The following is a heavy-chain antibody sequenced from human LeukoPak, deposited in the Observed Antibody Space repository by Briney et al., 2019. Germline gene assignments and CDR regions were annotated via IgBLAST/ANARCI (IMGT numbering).Heavy chain of an antibody. CDR2: IYYSGST. CDR3: ARRKGSSPYYFDY. CDR1: GGSISSYY. V-gene: IGHV4-59*01. J-gene: IGHJ4*02. Sequence: SETLSLTCTVSGGSISSYYWSWIRQPPGKGLEWIGYIYYSGSTNYNPSLKSRVTISVDTSKNQFPLKLSSVTAADTAVYYCARRKGSSPYYFDYWGQGTLVTVSS. D-gene: IGHD6-6*01.